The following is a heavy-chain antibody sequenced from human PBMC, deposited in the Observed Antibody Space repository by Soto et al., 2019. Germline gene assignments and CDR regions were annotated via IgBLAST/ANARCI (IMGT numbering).Heavy chain of an antibody. V-gene: IGHV1-69*06. Sequence: QVQLVQSGAEVKKPGSSVKVSCKASGGTFSSYAISWVRQAPGQGLEWMGGIIPIFGTANYAQNFQGRVTITADTTKSTAYMVLSGLRAEDTAVYYCARDRGGYCSGGSCSNWFDPWGQGTLVTVSS. CDR3: ARDRGGYCSGGSCSNWFDP. CDR2: IIPIFGTA. J-gene: IGHJ5*02. D-gene: IGHD2-15*01. CDR1: GGTFSSYA.